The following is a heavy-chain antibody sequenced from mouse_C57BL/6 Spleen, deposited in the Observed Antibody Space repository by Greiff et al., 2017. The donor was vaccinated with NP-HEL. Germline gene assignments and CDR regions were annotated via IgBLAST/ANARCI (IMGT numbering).Heavy chain of an antibody. CDR2: INPTYGTT. CDR1: GYSFTDYN. Sequence: EVQLQESGPELVKPGASVKISCKASGYSFTDYNMNWVKQSNGKSLEWLGVINPTYGTTSYNQKFKGKATLTVDQSSSTAYMQLNSLTSEDSAVYYCARRGDYDVLFAYWGQGTLVTVSA. CDR3: ARRGDYDVLFAY. J-gene: IGHJ3*01. D-gene: IGHD2-4*01. V-gene: IGHV1-39*01.